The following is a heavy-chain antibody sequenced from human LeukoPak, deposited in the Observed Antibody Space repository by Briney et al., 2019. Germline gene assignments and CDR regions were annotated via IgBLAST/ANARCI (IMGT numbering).Heavy chain of an antibody. CDR1: GVIVSSKY. J-gene: IGHJ4*02. Sequence: GRSLRLSCAVSGVIVSSKYMNWVRQAPGKGLEWVSVIYTDGSTYYADSVRGRFTISRDISRNTVHLQMNSLRAGDTAVYYCARDPHGYNSYFDYWGQGTLVTVSS. D-gene: IGHD5-24*01. V-gene: IGHV3-53*01. CDR2: IYTDGST. CDR3: ARDPHGYNSYFDY.